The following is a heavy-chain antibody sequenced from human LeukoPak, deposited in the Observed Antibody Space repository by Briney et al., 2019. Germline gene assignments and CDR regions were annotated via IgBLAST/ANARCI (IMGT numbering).Heavy chain of an antibody. Sequence: GGSLRLSCAASGFTVSSNYMSWVRQAPGKGLEWVSVIYSGGSTYYADSVKGRFTISRDNSKNTLYLQMNSLRAEDTAVYYCARDVRMAVAGSFDYWGQGTLVTVSS. V-gene: IGHV3-53*01. D-gene: IGHD6-19*01. CDR3: ARDVRMAVAGSFDY. CDR1: GFTVSSNY. CDR2: IYSGGST. J-gene: IGHJ4*02.